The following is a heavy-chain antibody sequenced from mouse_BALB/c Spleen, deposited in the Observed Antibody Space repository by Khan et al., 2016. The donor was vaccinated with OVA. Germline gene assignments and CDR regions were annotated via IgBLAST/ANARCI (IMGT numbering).Heavy chain of an antibody. CDR3: ARQPYYHYNIMDY. CDR2: IWSYGRT. D-gene: IGHD2-10*01. J-gene: IGHJ4*01. V-gene: IGHV2-6-1*01. CDR1: GFTLTNYG. Sequence: QVQLKESGPGLVAPSQTLSITCTFSGFTLTNYGVHWIRQSPGKGLEWLVLIWSYGRTTNNSALKYGLTISTVHSKSQVCLKMNNLQTNDTAMYFCARQPYYHYNIMDYWGQGTSVTVSS.